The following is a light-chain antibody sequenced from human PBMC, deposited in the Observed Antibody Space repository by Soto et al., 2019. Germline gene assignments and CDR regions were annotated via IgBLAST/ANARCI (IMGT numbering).Light chain of an antibody. CDR2: EVS. CDR3: SSYSTDSHLV. Sequence: QSALTQPASVSGSPGQSITISCTGTSSDVGGYNYVSWFQQHPGKAPKVMIYEVSIRPSGVSDRFSGSKSAYTASLTISGLQAEDEADYYCSSYSTDSHLVFGGGTKLTVL. V-gene: IGLV2-14*01. J-gene: IGLJ2*01. CDR1: SSDVGGYNY.